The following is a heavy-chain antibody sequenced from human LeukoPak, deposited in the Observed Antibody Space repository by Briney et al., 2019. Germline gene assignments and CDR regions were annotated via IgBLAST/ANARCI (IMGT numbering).Heavy chain of an antibody. J-gene: IGHJ5*02. V-gene: IGHV1-18*01. Sequence: ASVKVSFKASGYTFTSYGISWVRQAPGQGLEWMGWISAYNGNTNYARKLHGRVTMTTDTSTSAAYMELRSLICDATGVYYCARRTVNWFDRWGQGTLVTVSS. CDR3: ARRTVNWFDR. CDR2: ISAYNGNT. D-gene: IGHD4-17*01. CDR1: GYTFTSYG.